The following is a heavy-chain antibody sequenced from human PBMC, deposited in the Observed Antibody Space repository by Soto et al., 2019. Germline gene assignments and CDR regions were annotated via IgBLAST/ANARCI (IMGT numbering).Heavy chain of an antibody. CDR2: FYSSGSI. CDR1: GYSITAGGYY. D-gene: IGHD6-19*01. CDR3: ARMYSSGSGWFHP. J-gene: IGHJ5*02. Sequence: SETLSLTCFVSGYSITAGGYYWSWIRHHPGKGLEWIGSFYSSGSIIYNPSLRSRVSISGDTSSNQFSMSLTSVTAADTARYYCARMYSSGSGWFHPWGQGTLGTVS. V-gene: IGHV4-31*03.